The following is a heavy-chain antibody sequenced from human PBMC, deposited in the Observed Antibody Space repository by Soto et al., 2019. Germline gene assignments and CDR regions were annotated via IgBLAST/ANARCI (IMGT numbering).Heavy chain of an antibody. CDR1: GYTFTSYA. V-gene: IGHV1-3*01. Sequence: ASVKVSCKASGYTFTSYAMHWVRQAPGQRLEWMGWINAGNGNTKYSQKFQGRVTITRDTSASTAYMELSSLRSEDTAVYYCARSTVMVTALDYRHQGPLVTVSS. J-gene: IGHJ4*02. CDR3: ARSTVMVTALDY. D-gene: IGHD2-21*02. CDR2: INAGNGNT.